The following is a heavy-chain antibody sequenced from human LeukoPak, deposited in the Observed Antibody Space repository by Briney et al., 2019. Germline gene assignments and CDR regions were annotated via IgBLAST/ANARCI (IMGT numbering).Heavy chain of an antibody. Sequence: PSETLSLTCTVSGTSISSGAYSWSWVRQPPGKGLEWIGYIYYSGSTNYNPSLKSRVSISVDTSKNQFSLKLSSVTAADTAVYYCARTGSTVTMLYPFDHWGQGTLVTVSS. J-gene: IGHJ4*02. CDR1: GTSISSGAYS. CDR2: IYYSGST. CDR3: ARTGSTVTMLYPFDH. V-gene: IGHV4-61*08. D-gene: IGHD4-17*01.